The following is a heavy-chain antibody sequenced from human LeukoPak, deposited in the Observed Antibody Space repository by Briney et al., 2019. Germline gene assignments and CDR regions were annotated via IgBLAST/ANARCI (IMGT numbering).Heavy chain of an antibody. J-gene: IGHJ4*02. Sequence: SVKVSCKASGGTFSSYAISWVRQAPGQGLEWTGGIIPIFGTANYAQKFQGRVTITTDESTSTAYMELSSLRSEDTAVYYCARDRYSSTPGDFDYWGQGTLVTVSS. CDR1: GGTFSSYA. CDR3: ARDRYSSTPGDFDY. D-gene: IGHD6-13*01. CDR2: IIPIFGTA. V-gene: IGHV1-69*05.